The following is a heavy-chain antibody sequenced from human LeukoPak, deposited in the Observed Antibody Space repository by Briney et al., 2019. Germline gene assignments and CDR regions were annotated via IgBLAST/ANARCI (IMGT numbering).Heavy chain of an antibody. CDR1: GFTFSDYS. V-gene: IGHV3-21*01. D-gene: IGHD1-1*01. CDR3: ARGGRGNWNAPFDY. Sequence: GGSLRLSCAASGFTFSDYSMNWVRQAPGKGLEWVSSISSSTSSIYYADSVKGRFTISRDNAKNSLYLQMNSLRTEDTAVYYCARGGRGNWNAPFDYWGQGTLVTVS. CDR2: ISSSTSSI. J-gene: IGHJ4*02.